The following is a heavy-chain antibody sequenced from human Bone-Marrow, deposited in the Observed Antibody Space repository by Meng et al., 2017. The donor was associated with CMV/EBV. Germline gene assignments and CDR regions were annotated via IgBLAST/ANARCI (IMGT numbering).Heavy chain of an antibody. CDR3: ARDPSAPQYYYGMDV. V-gene: IGHV3-11*04. J-gene: IGHJ6*02. CDR2: ISSSGSTI. Sequence: GASLKISCAAAGFTFSDYYMSWIRQAPGKGLEWVSYISSSGSTIYYADSVKGRFTISRDNAKNSLYLQMNSLRAEDTAVYYCARDPSAPQYYYGMDVWGQGTTVTVSS. CDR1: GFTFSDYY.